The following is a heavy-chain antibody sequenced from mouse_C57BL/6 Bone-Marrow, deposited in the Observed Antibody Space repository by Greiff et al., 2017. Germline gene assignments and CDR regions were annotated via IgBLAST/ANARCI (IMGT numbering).Heavy chain of an antibody. J-gene: IGHJ4*01. Sequence: EVQRVESGAELVRPGASVKLSCTASGFNINDDYMNWVKQRPEQGLEWIGWIDPENGDTEYASKFQGKATITADTSSNTAYLQLSSLTSDDTAVYYCTFDGACYAMDYWGQGTSVTVSS. CDR1: GFNINDDY. CDR3: TFDGACYAMDY. V-gene: IGHV14-4*01. CDR2: IDPENGDT. D-gene: IGHD2-3*01.